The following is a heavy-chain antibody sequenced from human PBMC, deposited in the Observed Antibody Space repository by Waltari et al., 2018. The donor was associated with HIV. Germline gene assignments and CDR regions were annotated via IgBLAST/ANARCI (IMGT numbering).Heavy chain of an antibody. V-gene: IGHV4-61*02. Sequence: VQLQESGPGLVKPSQTLSLTCTVSGGSISSGSYYWSWIRQPAGKGLELIGRIYTSGSTNYNPSLESRVTISVDTSRNQFSLKLRSVTAADTAVYYCARAYYDFWSGTGSSGNWFDPWGQGTLVTVSS. CDR2: IYTSGST. D-gene: IGHD3-3*01. CDR1: GGSISSGSYY. CDR3: ARAYYDFWSGTGSSGNWFDP. J-gene: IGHJ5*02.